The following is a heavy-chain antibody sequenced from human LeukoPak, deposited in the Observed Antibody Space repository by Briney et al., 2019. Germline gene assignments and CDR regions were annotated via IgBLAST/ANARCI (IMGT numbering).Heavy chain of an antibody. Sequence: ASVKVSCKASGYTFTSYYMHWVRQAPGQRLEWMGIINPSGASTRYAQKFQGRVTKTRDTSTSTVQIEQSSLRSEDTAVYYCARVGGGDVNHPPGYWGQGTLVTVSS. CDR2: INPSGAST. D-gene: IGHD2-21*01. CDR3: ARVGGGDVNHPPGY. V-gene: IGHV1-46*01. J-gene: IGHJ4*02. CDR1: GYTFTSYY.